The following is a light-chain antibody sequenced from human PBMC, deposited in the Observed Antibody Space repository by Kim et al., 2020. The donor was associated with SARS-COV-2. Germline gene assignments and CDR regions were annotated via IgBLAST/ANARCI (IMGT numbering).Light chain of an antibody. CDR3: QQYGDFVLT. J-gene: IGKJ4*01. V-gene: IGKV3-20*01. Sequence: EIVLTQSPATVSLSPGESATLSCRASQSVRSDSLAWYQQRPGQAPRLLIYGASTRATGVPDRFNGGGSGTDFTLTLTTLEPEDFAVYYCQQYGDFVLTFGGGTNVEI. CDR1: QSVRSDS. CDR2: GAS.